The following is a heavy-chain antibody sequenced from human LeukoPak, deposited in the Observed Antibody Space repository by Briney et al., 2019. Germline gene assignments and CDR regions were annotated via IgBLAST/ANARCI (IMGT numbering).Heavy chain of an antibody. J-gene: IGHJ4*02. D-gene: IGHD3-22*01. CDR1: GFTFSRNY. V-gene: IGHV3-53*01. CDR3: ARAAYDGSGYTANHDF. Sequence: PGGSLRLSCAASGFTFSRNYMSWVRQAPGKGLEWVSVLYSDGSTYYADSVKGRFTISRDNSKNTLYLQMNSLRAEDTAVYYCARAAYDGSGYTANHDFWGQGTLVTVSS. CDR2: LYSDGST.